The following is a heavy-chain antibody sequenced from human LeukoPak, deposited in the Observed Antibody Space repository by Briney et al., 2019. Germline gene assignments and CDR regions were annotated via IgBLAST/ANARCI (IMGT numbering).Heavy chain of an antibody. CDR2: IYHSGTT. Sequence: PSETLSLTCAVSNYSITSGYFWGWIRQPPGKGLEWIASIYHSGTTYYNPSLRNRVTLFVDTSKNQFSLKLTSLTAADTAVYYCARDGIFHYSDGYSFDYWGQGTLVTVSS. J-gene: IGHJ4*02. V-gene: IGHV4-38-2*02. CDR1: NYSITSGYF. D-gene: IGHD5-18*01. CDR3: ARDGIFHYSDGYSFDY.